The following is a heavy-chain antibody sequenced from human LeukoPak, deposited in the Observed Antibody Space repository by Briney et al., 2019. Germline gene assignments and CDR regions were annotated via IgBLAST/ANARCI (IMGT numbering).Heavy chain of an antibody. CDR3: ARELDYGGPNGVDY. D-gene: IGHD4-17*01. J-gene: IGHJ4*02. CDR1: GFTFSSYS. Sequence: GGSLRLSCAASGFTFSSYSMNWVRQAPGKGLEWVSSISSSSSYIYYADSVKGRFTISRDNAKNSLYLQMNSLRAEDTAVYYCARELDYGGPNGVDYWGQGTLVSDCS. V-gene: IGHV3-21*01. CDR2: ISSSSSYI.